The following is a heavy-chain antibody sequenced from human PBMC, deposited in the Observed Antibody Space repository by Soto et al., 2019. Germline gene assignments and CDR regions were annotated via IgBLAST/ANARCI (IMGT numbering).Heavy chain of an antibody. Sequence: GGSLRRSCAASGFTFSSYAMSWVRQAPGKGLEWVSAISGSGGSTYYADSVKGRFTMSRDNSKNTLYLQMNSLRVKDTAVYYCAKCPFVRPRALFDYWGQGTLVTVSS. V-gene: IGHV3-23*01. CDR3: AKCPFVRPRALFDY. D-gene: IGHD3-16*01. CDR2: ISGSGGST. CDR1: GFTFSSYA. J-gene: IGHJ4*02.